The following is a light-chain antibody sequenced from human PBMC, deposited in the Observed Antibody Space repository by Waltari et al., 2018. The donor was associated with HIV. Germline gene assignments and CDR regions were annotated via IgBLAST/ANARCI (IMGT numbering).Light chain of an antibody. CDR1: SSNIGADYD. CDR3: QSYDRSLSASVV. V-gene: IGLV1-40*01. Sequence: QSVLTQPPSVSGAPGQRVTISCTGGSSNIGADYDVHWYQQLPGTAPKLLISGNKNRPSGLPGRSAASKSGTAASLAIMGLQAEDEADYFGQSYDRSLSASVVFGGGTKLTVL. CDR2: GNK. J-gene: IGLJ2*01.